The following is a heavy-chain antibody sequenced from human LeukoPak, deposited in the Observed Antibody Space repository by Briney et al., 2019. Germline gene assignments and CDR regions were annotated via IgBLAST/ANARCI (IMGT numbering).Heavy chain of an antibody. CDR2: IKQDGSEK. V-gene: IGHV3-7*01. D-gene: IGHD6-19*01. CDR1: GFPFSSYW. J-gene: IGHJ4*02. Sequence: GGSLRLSCAASGFPFSSYWMSWVRQAPGKGLEWVANIKQDGSEKYYVDSVKGRFTISRDNAKNSLYLQMNSLRAEDTAVYYCARESVAGYFDYWGQGTLVTVSS. CDR3: ARESVAGYFDY.